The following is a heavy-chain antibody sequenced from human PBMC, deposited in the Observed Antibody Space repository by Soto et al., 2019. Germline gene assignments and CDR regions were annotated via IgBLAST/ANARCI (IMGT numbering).Heavy chain of an antibody. J-gene: IGHJ5*02. V-gene: IGHV1-69*02. Sequence: QVQLVQSGAEVKKPGSSVKVSCKASGGTFSSYTISWVRQAPGQGLEWMGRIIPILGIANYAQKFQGRVTITADKSTSTAXMELXSXRXXXTXXXXXXXXXXXLVLTWGQGTLVTVSS. CDR3: XXXXXXLVLT. CDR1: GGTFSSYT. CDR2: IIPILGIA. D-gene: IGHD3-10*01.